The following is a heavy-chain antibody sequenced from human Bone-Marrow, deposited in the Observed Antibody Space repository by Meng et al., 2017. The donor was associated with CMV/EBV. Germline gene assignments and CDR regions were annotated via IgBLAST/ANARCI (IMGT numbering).Heavy chain of an antibody. V-gene: IGHV1-2*02. Sequence: ASVKVSCKASGYTFTGYYMHWVRQAPGQGLEWMGWINPNSGGTNYAQKFQGRVTMTRDTSISTAYMELSRLRPDDTAVYYCARDSASWPSYYYYYYGMDVWGQGTTVTVSS. CDR2: INPNSGGT. CDR1: GYTFTGYY. J-gene: IGHJ6*02. CDR3: ARDSASWPSYYYYYYGMDV. D-gene: IGHD2-2*01.